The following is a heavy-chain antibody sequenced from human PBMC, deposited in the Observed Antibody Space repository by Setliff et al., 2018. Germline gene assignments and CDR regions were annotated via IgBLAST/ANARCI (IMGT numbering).Heavy chain of an antibody. CDR1: GGSISSGSYY. Sequence: SETLSLTCTVSGGSISSGSYYWSWIRQPAGQGLEWIGRIYTSGSTNYNPYLKSRVTITVDTSKNQFSLKLSSVTAADTAVYYCARHPHYDSSGYRDYWGQGTLVTVSS. CDR3: ARHPHYDSSGYRDY. CDR2: IYTSGST. J-gene: IGHJ4*02. D-gene: IGHD3-22*01. V-gene: IGHV4-61*02.